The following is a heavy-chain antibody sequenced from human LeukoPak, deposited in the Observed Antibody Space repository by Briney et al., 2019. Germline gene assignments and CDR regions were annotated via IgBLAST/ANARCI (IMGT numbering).Heavy chain of an antibody. CDR2: VKPDGSEK. Sequence: GGSLRLSCAASGFTFSRFWMTWVRQAPGKGLQWVANVKPDGSEKYYVDSVKGRFTISRDNAKNSLYLQMNSLRAEDTAVYYCARYGSIVAAGTFDCWGQGTLVTVSS. V-gene: IGHV3-7*01. CDR1: GFTFSRFW. D-gene: IGHD6-13*01. J-gene: IGHJ4*02. CDR3: ARYGSIVAAGTFDC.